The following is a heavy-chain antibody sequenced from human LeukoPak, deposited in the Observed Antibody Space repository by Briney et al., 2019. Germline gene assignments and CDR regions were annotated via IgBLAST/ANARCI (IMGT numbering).Heavy chain of an antibody. Sequence: GGSLRLSCAASGFTFTNYWLAWLGRAPGRGREGVANINKDGSEKYCLGPVRGRFTISRDNAKNSLYLQMYSLGAEDAAVYYCVRELVVGVAEYFHHWGQGTLVTVSS. V-gene: IGHV3-7*01. J-gene: IGHJ1*01. CDR3: VRELVVGVAEYFHH. CDR2: INKDGSEK. CDR1: GFTFTNYW. D-gene: IGHD1-26*01.